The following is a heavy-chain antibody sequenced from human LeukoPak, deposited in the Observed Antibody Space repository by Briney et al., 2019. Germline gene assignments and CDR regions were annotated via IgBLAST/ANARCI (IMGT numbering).Heavy chain of an antibody. CDR3: ARDLFGSYYFDY. V-gene: IGHV3-33*08. J-gene: IGHJ4*02. D-gene: IGHD3-10*01. CDR1: GFTFSSYA. CDR2: TWYDGSNK. Sequence: GGSLRLSCAASGFTFSSYAMSWVRQAPGKGLEWVAVTWYDGSNKYYADSVKGRFTISRDNSKNMLYLQMNNLRAEDTAVYYCARDLFGSYYFDYWGQGTLVTVSS.